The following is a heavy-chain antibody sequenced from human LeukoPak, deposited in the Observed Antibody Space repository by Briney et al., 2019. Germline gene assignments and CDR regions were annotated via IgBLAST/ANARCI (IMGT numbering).Heavy chain of an antibody. J-gene: IGHJ4*02. CDR1: GYSFTTYW. CDR3: ARVRDCSGGSCYSFHY. D-gene: IGHD2-15*01. Sequence: GESLKISCKGSGYSFTTYWIGWVRQMPGKGLEWMGIIYPDDSDTRYSPSFQGQVTISADESISTAYLKWSSLKASDSAMYYCARVRDCSGGSCYSFHYWGQGTLVTASS. V-gene: IGHV5-51*01. CDR2: IYPDDSDT.